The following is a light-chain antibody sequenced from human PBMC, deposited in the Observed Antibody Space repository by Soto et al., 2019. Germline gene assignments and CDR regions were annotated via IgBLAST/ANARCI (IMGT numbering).Light chain of an antibody. CDR2: RTS. CDR1: HSVSSY. CDR3: QQFGSSVT. V-gene: IGKV3-20*01. J-gene: IGKJ5*01. Sequence: EIVLTQSPATLSLSQGERATLXXRASHSVSSYLAWYQQKPGQAPRXLIYRTSTRATGIPDRFSGSGSGTDFTLTISRLEPEDFAVYYCQQFGSSVTFGQGTRLEIK.